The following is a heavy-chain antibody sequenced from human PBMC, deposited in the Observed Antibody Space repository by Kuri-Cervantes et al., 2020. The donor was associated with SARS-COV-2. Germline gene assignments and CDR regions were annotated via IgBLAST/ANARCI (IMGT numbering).Heavy chain of an antibody. D-gene: IGHD4-23*01. CDR3: ASFYGGNSGDAFDI. J-gene: IGHJ3*02. Sequence: SVKVSCKASGYTFTSYDISWVRQAPGQGLEWMGRIIPILGTANYAQKFQGRVTITADKSTSTAYMELSSLRSEDTAVYYCASFYGGNSGDAFDIWGQGTMVTVSS. CDR1: GYTFTSYD. V-gene: IGHV1-69*04. CDR2: IIPILGTA.